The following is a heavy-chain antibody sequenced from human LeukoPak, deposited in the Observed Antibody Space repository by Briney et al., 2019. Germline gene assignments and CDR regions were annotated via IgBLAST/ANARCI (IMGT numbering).Heavy chain of an antibody. CDR2: IYPGDSDT. CDR3: ARARILLTFGGLRGTKTDAFDI. Sequence: GESLQISCKGSGSIFSSYCIGWVRQLPGKGLEWMGIIYPGDSDTRNSPSFQGQVTISADKSISTAYLQWSSLKASDTAMYFCARARILLTFGGLRGTKTDAFDIWGQGTMVTVSS. CDR1: GSIFSSYC. J-gene: IGHJ3*02. V-gene: IGHV5-51*01. D-gene: IGHD3-16*01.